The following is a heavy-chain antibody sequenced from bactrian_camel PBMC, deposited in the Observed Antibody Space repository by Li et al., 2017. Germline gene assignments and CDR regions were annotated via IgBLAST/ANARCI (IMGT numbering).Heavy chain of an antibody. V-gene: IGHV3S55*01. D-gene: IGHD1*01. CDR1: GYIFGRCG. Sequence: HVQLVESGGGSVQTGGSLRLSCAASGYIFGRCGMDWYRQAPGKLRELVSRISRFGTTHYADSVRGRFTISQDNAKNTLFLQMNSLEPEVTAMYYCAAGRTSSLIPVRYTVWGQGTQVTV. J-gene: IGHJ4*01. CDR3: AAGRTSSLIPVRYTV. CDR2: ISRFGTT.